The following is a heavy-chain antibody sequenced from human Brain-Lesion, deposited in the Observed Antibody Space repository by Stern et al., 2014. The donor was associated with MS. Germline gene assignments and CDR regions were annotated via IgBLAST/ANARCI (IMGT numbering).Heavy chain of an antibody. CDR1: GGSITSSRYY. V-gene: IGHV4-39*01. D-gene: IGHD1-26*01. J-gene: IGHJ4*02. CDR2: VYYTGST. CDR3: VRPDIMGTIWN. Sequence: QVQLQESGPGLVKPSETLSLTCTVSGGSITSSRYYWGWIRQPPGRGLEYIGTVYYTGSTFYDPSLKSRVTLSVDTSKNQVALKLPSVTAADTAVYYCVRPDIMGTIWNWGQGTLVTVSS.